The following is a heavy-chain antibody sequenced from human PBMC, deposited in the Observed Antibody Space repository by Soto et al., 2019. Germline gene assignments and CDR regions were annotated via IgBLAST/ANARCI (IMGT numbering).Heavy chain of an antibody. CDR2: IYHSGST. D-gene: IGHD6-19*01. Sequence: PSETLSLTCAVSGGSISSSNWWSWVRQPPGKGLEWIGEIYHSGSTNYNPSLKSRVTISVDKSKNQFSLKLSSVTAADTAVYYCARDPRAGGWVHRAYYYGMDVWGQGTTVTVSS. CDR1: GGSISSSNW. V-gene: IGHV4-4*02. J-gene: IGHJ6*02. CDR3: ARDPRAGGWVHRAYYYGMDV.